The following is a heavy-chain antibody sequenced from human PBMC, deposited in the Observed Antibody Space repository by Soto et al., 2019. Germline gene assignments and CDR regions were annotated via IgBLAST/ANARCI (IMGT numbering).Heavy chain of an antibody. Sequence: QVQLVQSGTEVKKPGASVKVSCKASGYRFTTYGISWVRQGPGQGLEWMGWISGYDGHTNYAQNFQGRVTMTPDTSTTTAYMELTSLRSDDTAVYYCARWTRAGSYSGAVDIWGQGTMVTVSS. CDR1: GYRFTTYG. V-gene: IGHV1-18*01. CDR2: ISGYDGHT. D-gene: IGHD3-10*01. CDR3: ARWTRAGSYSGAVDI. J-gene: IGHJ3*02.